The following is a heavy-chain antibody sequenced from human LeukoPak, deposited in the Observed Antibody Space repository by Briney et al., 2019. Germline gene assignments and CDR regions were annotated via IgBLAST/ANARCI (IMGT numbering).Heavy chain of an antibody. CDR2: IKSNSDGGTT. D-gene: IGHD1-20*01. V-gene: IGHV3-15*01. Sequence: TGGSLRLSCTASGFPVNNAYMSWVRQAPGKGLEWVGRIKSNSDGGTTDYGAPVKGRFTISRDDSKNTLYLQMNTLKTEDTGTYYCATDAGYESRWYNWWGLGTVVTVSS. J-gene: IGHJ4*02. CDR3: ATDAGYESRWYNW. CDR1: GFPVNNAY.